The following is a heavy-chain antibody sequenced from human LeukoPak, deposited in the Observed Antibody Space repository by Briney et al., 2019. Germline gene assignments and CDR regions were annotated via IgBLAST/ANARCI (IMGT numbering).Heavy chain of an antibody. CDR2: IYPGDSDT. Sequence: GESLRISCKGSGYNFTNYWIGWVLQMPGEGLEWMGIIYPGDSDTRYSPSFQGQVTISADKSASTAYLRWSSLKASDTALYYCARRKYSSSWYNAFDIWGQGTMVTVSS. CDR3: ARRKYSSSWYNAFDI. D-gene: IGHD6-13*01. CDR1: GYNFTNYW. J-gene: IGHJ3*02. V-gene: IGHV5-51*01.